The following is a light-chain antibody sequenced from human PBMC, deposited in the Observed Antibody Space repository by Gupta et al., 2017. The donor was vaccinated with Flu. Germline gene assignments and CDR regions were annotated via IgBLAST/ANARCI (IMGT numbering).Light chain of an antibody. CDR3: ASYTATYTWV. Sequence: QSALTQPAYVSGSPGQSITISCTGTSSDIVGHNNVSWYQQHPGKAPKLRIYEVTTRPPGFSDRFSGSTSGNTASLTISGLQSEDEANYFCASYTATYTWVFGGGTKVTVL. V-gene: IGLV2-14*01. J-gene: IGLJ3*02. CDR2: EVT. CDR1: SSDIVGHNN.